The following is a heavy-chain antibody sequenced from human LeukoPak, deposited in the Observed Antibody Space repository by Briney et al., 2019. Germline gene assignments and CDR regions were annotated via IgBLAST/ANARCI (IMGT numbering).Heavy chain of an antibody. CDR2: IYYSGST. Sequence: PSETLSLTCTVSGGSISSSSYYWDWIRQPPGKGLEWIGSIYYSGSTYYNPSLKSRVTISVDTSKNQFSLKLSSVTAADTAVYYCARQNSGFIAAAGRFDYWGQGTLVTVSS. J-gene: IGHJ4*02. CDR1: GGSISSSSYY. CDR3: ARQNSGFIAAAGRFDY. V-gene: IGHV4-39*01. D-gene: IGHD6-13*01.